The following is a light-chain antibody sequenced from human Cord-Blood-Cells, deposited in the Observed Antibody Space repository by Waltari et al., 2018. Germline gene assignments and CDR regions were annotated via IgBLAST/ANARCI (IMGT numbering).Light chain of an antibody. CDR1: RSDVGGYNL. J-gene: IGLJ3*02. CDR2: EGS. CDR3: CSYAGSSTWV. V-gene: IGLV2-23*01. Sequence: QSALTQPASVSGSPGQSITISCTGTRSDVGGYNLVSWYQQHPGKAPKLMIYEGSKRPSGVPNRFSGSKSGNTASLTISGLQAEDEADYYCCSYAGSSTWVFGGGTKLTVL.